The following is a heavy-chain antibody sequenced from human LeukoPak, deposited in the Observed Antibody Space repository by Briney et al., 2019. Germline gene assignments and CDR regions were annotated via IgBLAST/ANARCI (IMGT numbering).Heavy chain of an antibody. J-gene: IGHJ1*01. D-gene: IGHD6-13*01. V-gene: IGHV3-74*01. CDR3: AKLSAAGTFQH. CDR1: GFTFSSYW. CDR2: INSDGSST. Sequence: GGSLRLSCAASGFTFSSYWMHWVRQAPGKGLVWVSRINSDGSSTSYADSVKGRFTISRDNAKNSLYLQMNSLRAEDTALYYCAKLSAAGTFQHWGQGTLVTVSS.